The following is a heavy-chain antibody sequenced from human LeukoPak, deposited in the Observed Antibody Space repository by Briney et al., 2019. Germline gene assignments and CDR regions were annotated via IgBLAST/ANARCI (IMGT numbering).Heavy chain of an antibody. CDR1: GGSISSGDYY. Sequence: PSETLSLTCTVSGGSISSGDYYWSWIRQPPGKGLEWIGNIYYSGSTYYNPSLKSRVTISVDTSKNQFSLKLSSVTAADTAVYYCARVVFPFGVVIITPGTFDYWGQGTLVTVSS. D-gene: IGHD3-3*01. CDR3: ARVVFPFGVVIITPGTFDY. CDR2: IYYSGST. V-gene: IGHV4-30-4*08. J-gene: IGHJ4*02.